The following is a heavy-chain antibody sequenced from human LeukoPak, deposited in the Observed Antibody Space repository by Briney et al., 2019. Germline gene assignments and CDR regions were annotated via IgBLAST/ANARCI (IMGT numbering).Heavy chain of an antibody. J-gene: IGHJ3*02. CDR1: GYTFTGYY. D-gene: IGHD2-15*01. CDR3: ARDRELFTPDAFDI. Sequence: ASVKVSCKASGYTFTGYYMHWVRQAPGQGLEWMGWSNPDSGGTNYAQKFQDRVTMTRDTSISTAYMELSRLRSDDTAIYYCARDRELFTPDAFDIWGQGTMVTVSS. V-gene: IGHV1-2*02. CDR2: SNPDSGGT.